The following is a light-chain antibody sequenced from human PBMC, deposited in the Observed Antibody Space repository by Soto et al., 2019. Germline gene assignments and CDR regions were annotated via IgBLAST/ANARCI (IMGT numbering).Light chain of an antibody. CDR2: DNN. Sequence: QSVLTQPPSVSAAPGQKVTISCSGSSSNIGNNYVSWYQQLPGTAPKLLIYDNNTRPSGIPDRFSGSKSGTSATLGITGLQTGDEADYYCGTWDSRLSAVVFGGGTKLTVL. CDR1: SSNIGNNY. CDR3: GTWDSRLSAVV. V-gene: IGLV1-51*01. J-gene: IGLJ2*01.